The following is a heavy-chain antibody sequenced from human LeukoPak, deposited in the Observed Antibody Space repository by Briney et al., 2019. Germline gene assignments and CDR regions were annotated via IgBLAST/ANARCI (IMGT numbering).Heavy chain of an antibody. CDR3: ARGDYSNHPGPMDV. V-gene: IGHV3-53*01. CDR1: GFTVSSNY. Sequence: GGSLRLSCAASGFTVSSNYMSWVRQAPGKGLGWVSVIYSGGSTYYADSVKGRFTSSRDNSKNTLYLQMNSLRAEDTAVYYCARGDYSNHPGPMDVWGKGTTVTVSS. J-gene: IGHJ6*03. CDR2: IYSGGST. D-gene: IGHD4-11*01.